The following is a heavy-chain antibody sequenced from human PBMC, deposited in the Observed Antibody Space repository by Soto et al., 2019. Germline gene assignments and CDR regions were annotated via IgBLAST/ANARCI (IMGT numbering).Heavy chain of an antibody. CDR3: ARAMTTVTTLDY. V-gene: IGHV4-30-2*01. J-gene: IGHJ4*02. CDR1: GDSISSGGHY. Sequence: PSETLSLTCTVSGDSISSGGHYWSWIRQPPGKRLEWIGYISYSGITYYNPPLKSRVTISVDRSKNQFSLKLSSVTAADTAVYYCARAMTTVTTLDYWGQGTLVTVSS. CDR2: ISYSGIT. D-gene: IGHD4-17*01.